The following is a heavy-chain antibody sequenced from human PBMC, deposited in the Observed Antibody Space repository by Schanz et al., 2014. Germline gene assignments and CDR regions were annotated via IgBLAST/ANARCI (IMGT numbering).Heavy chain of an antibody. J-gene: IGHJ6*02. Sequence: QVQLVQSGAEVKKAGASVKVSCKVSGYTLSKLSIHWVRQAPGKGLEWMGGLDLEDGEIVYAEQLKGRVTMTEDTSTDIAYMELSSLRSQDTAVYYCATAEDASGSYGLPACGVWGQGTTVIVSS. V-gene: IGHV1-24*01. CDR3: ATAEDASGSYGLPACGV. D-gene: IGHD3-10*01. CDR2: LDLEDGEI. CDR1: GYTLSKLS.